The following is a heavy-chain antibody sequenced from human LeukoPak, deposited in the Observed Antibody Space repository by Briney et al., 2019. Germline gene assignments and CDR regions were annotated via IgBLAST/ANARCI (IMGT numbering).Heavy chain of an antibody. D-gene: IGHD7-27*01. CDR2: ISSSSSYI. Sequence: GGSLRLSCAASGFTFSSYSMNWVRQAPGKGLEWVSSISSSSSYIYYADSVKGRFTISRDNAKNSLYLQMNSLRAEDTAVYYCAREGLTGYDAFDIWGQGTMVTVSS. V-gene: IGHV3-21*01. CDR1: GFTFSSYS. CDR3: AREGLTGYDAFDI. J-gene: IGHJ3*02.